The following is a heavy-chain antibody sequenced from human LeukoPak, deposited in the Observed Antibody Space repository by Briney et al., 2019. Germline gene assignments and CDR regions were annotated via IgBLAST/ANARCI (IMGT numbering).Heavy chain of an antibody. V-gene: IGHV4-38-2*02. D-gene: IGHD4-17*01. J-gene: IGHJ4*02. CDR2: IYHSGST. Sequence: PSETLSLTCTVSGYSISSGYYWGWIRQPPGKGLEWIGSIYHSGSTYYNPSLKSRVTISVDTSKNQFSLKLSSVTAADTAVYYCARVENYGDSPFDYWGQGTLVTVSS. CDR1: GYSISSGYY. CDR3: ARVENYGDSPFDY.